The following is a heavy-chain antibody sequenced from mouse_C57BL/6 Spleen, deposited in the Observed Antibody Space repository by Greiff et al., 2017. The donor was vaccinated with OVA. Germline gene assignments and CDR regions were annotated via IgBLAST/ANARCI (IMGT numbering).Heavy chain of an antibody. CDR2: IYPGDGDT. CDR3: ARGYDGGYAMDY. V-gene: IGHV1-80*01. D-gene: IGHD2-2*01. J-gene: IGHJ4*01. Sequence: QVQLQQSGAELVKPGASVKISCKASGYAFSSYWMNWVKQRPGKGLEWIGQIYPGDGDTNYNGKFKGKATLTADKSSSTAYMQLSSLTSEDSAVYFCARGYDGGYAMDYWVQGTSVTVSS. CDR1: GYAFSSYW.